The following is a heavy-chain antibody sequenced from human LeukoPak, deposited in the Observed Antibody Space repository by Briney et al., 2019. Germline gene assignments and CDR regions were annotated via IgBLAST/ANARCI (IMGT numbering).Heavy chain of an antibody. CDR1: GFTFSSYS. CDR2: ISSSSSYI. V-gene: IGHV3-21*01. Sequence: GGSLRLSCAASGFTFSSYSMNWVRQAPGKGLEWVSSISSSSSYIYYADSVKGRFTISRDNAKNSLYLQMNSLRAEDTAVYYCARMSIPKDAFDIWGQGTMVTVSS. J-gene: IGHJ3*02. CDR3: ARMSIPKDAFDI.